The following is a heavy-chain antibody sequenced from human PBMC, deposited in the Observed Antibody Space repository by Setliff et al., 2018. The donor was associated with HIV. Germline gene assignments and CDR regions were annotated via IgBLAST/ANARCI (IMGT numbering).Heavy chain of an antibody. J-gene: IGHJ6*03. CDR2: ITSSSNYI. CDR3: ARDRRRYDILTLHYMDV. D-gene: IGHD3-9*01. CDR1: GFTFSSYS. Sequence: GESLKISCAASGFTFSSYSMNWVRQAPGKGLEWVSSITSSSNYIYYADSVKGRFTISRDNAKNSLYLQMNSLRAEDTAMYYCARDRRRYDILTLHYMDVWGKGTTVTVSS. V-gene: IGHV3-21*01.